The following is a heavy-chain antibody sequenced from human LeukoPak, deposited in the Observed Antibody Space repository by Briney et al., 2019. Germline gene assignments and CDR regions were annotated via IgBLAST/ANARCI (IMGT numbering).Heavy chain of an antibody. V-gene: IGHV4-59*08. D-gene: IGHD6-19*01. CDR2: IYYSGST. J-gene: IGHJ4*02. CDR1: GGSISSYY. CDR3: ARHAKSVAGYDY. Sequence: SETLSLTCTVSGGSISSYYWSWIRQPPGKGLEWIGYIYYSGSTYYNPSLKSRVTISVDTSKNQFSLKLSSVTAADTAVYYCARHAKSVAGYDYWGQGTLVTVSS.